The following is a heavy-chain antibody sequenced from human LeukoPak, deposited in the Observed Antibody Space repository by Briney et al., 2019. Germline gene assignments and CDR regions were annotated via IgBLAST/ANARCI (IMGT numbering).Heavy chain of an antibody. D-gene: IGHD6-13*01. CDR1: GFTFSSYW. CDR2: IKQDGSEK. J-gene: IGHJ4*02. V-gene: IGHV3-7*01. CDR3: ARLYSSSWYNDFDY. Sequence: GGSLRLSCAASGFTFSSYWMSWVRPAPGKGLEWVANIKQDGSEKYYMDSVKGRFTISRDNAKNSLYLQMNSLRAEDTAVYYCARLYSSSWYNDFDYWGQGTLVTVSS.